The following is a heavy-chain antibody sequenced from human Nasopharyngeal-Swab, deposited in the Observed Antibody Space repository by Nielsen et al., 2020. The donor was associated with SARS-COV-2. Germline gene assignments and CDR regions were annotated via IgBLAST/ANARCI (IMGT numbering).Heavy chain of an antibody. CDR2: INHSGST. CDR1: GGYFSGYY. D-gene: IGHD4-17*01. Sequence: LSSGVYGGYFSGYYWSWIRKPTGKGVEWIGEINHSGSTNYNPSLKSRVTISVDTSKNQFSLKLSSVTAADTAVYYCARGSTVTTFYYYYYGMDVWGQGTTVTVSS. V-gene: IGHV4-34*01. CDR3: ARGSTVTTFYYYYYGMDV. J-gene: IGHJ6*02.